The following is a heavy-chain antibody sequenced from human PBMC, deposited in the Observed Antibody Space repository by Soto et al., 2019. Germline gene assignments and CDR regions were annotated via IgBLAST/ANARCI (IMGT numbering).Heavy chain of an antibody. CDR2: IYPGDSDT. J-gene: IGHJ4*02. CDR1: GYSFTSYW. D-gene: IGHD1-26*01. Sequence: PGESLKISCKASGYSFTSYWIGWGRQMPGKGLEWMGIIYPGDSDTIYSPSFQGQVTISADKSISTAYLQWNSLKASDTAMYYCARPPYSASYYYFDQWGQGTPVTVSS. V-gene: IGHV5-51*01. CDR3: ARPPYSASYYYFDQ.